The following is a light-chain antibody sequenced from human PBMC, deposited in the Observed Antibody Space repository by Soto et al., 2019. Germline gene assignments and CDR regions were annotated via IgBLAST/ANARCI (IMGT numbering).Light chain of an antibody. Sequence: QSVLTQPPSASGSPGQSVTISCTGTSDDIGTYNYVSWFQQHSGNAPKLIIYEVDKRPSGVPNRFSGSKSGNTASLTISGLQAEDEADYYCSPFVHKNNLLFGGGTKVTVL. CDR3: SPFVHKNNLL. V-gene: IGLV2-8*01. CDR1: SDDIGTYNY. J-gene: IGLJ2*01. CDR2: EVD.